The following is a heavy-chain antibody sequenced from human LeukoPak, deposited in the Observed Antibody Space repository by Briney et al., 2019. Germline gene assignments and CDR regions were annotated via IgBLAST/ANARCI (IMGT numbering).Heavy chain of an antibody. CDR1: GFTLSSYA. Sequence: PGGSLRLSCVVSGFTLSSYAMNWVRQAPGKGLEWVSYISSSGSTVYYADSVKGRFTISRDNAKNSLYLQMNSLRAEDTAVYYCARSYDSSAYYPHYFDYWGQGTLVTVSS. V-gene: IGHV3-48*04. CDR2: ISSSGSTV. J-gene: IGHJ4*02. CDR3: ARSYDSSAYYPHYFDY. D-gene: IGHD3-22*01.